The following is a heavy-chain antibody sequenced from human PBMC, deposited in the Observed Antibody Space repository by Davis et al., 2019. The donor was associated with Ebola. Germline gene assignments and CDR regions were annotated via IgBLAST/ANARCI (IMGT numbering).Heavy chain of an antibody. CDR2: ISGSGRT. J-gene: IGHJ4*02. CDR1: DVSISGHF. D-gene: IGHD4/OR15-4a*01. CDR3: SRFGAGAY. Sequence: PSETLSLTCTVSDVSISGHFWNWFRQPPGKGLEWIGFISGSGRTSYNPSLKSRVTISADKSKNQFSLNLSSVTAADTAMYFCSRFGAGAYWGQGTLVTVSS. V-gene: IGHV4-59*11.